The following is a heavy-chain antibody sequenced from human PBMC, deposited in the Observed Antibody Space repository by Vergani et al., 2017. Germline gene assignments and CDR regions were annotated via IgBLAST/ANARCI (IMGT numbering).Heavy chain of an antibody. J-gene: IGHJ6*02. Sequence: QVQLVQSGSELKKPGASVKVSCKASGYTFTSYAMNWVRQAPGQGLEWMGWINTNTGNPTYAQGFTGRFVFSLDTSVSTAYLQICSLKAEDTAVYYCAKDGGYSYGYVGQKDYYGMDVWGQGTTVTVSS. CDR3: AKDGGYSYGYVGQKDYYGMDV. D-gene: IGHD5-18*01. CDR2: INTNTGNP. CDR1: GYTFTSYA. V-gene: IGHV7-4-1*01.